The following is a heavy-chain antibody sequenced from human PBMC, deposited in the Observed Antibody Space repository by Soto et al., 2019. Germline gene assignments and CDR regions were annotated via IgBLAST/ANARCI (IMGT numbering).Heavy chain of an antibody. V-gene: IGHV4-59*01. CDR1: GGSIRSYY. CDR3: ARDLSGGLRPDAFDI. CDR2: MYDGGST. Sequence: SETLSLTCTVSGGSIRSYYWSWIRQPPGKGLEWIGYMYDGGSTDYNPSLKSRVTISADTSKNQFSLNLSSVTAADTAVYYCARDLSGGLRPDAFDIWGLGTTVTVSS. J-gene: IGHJ3*02. D-gene: IGHD5-12*01.